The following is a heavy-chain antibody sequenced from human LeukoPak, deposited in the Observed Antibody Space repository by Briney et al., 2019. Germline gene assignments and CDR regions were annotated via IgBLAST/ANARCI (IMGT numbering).Heavy chain of an antibody. V-gene: IGHV3-30*18. CDR3: VKDKDYDTSGWYFDL. CDR2: ISSDGTKK. Sequence: GGSLRLSCAASGFTFSSYGMHWVREAPGKGLEWVASISSDGTKKYYGDSVKGRFTISRDNSKNTLYLQINSLRAEDTSVYYCVKDKDYDTSGWYFDLWGRGTLVTVSS. J-gene: IGHJ2*01. CDR1: GFTFSSYG. D-gene: IGHD3-9*01.